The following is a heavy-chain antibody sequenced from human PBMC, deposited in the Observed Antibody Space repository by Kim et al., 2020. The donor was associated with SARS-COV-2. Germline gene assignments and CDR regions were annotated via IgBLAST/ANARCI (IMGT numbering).Heavy chain of an antibody. Sequence: SETLSLTCTVSGGSISSGDYYWSWIRQPPGKGLEWIGYIYYSGSTYYNPSLKSRVTISVDTSKNQFSLKLSSVTAADTAVYYCAREFGELFYVFDYWGQGTLVTVSS. CDR1: GGSISSGDYY. J-gene: IGHJ4*02. CDR2: IYYSGST. D-gene: IGHD3-10*01. V-gene: IGHV4-30-4*01. CDR3: AREFGELFYVFDY.